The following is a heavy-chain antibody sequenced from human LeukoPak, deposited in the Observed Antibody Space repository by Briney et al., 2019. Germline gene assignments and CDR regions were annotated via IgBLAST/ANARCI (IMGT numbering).Heavy chain of an antibody. D-gene: IGHD1-26*01. V-gene: IGHV4-4*09. CDR1: GGSISSYY. CDR3: ARQSGISGVNWFDP. CDR2: IYTSGST. J-gene: IGHJ5*02. Sequence: SETLSLTCTVSGGSISSYYWSWIRQPPGKGLEWIGYIYTSGSTNYNPSLKSRVTISVDTSKNQFSLKLSSVTAADTAVYYCARQSGISGVNWFDPWGQGTLVTVSS.